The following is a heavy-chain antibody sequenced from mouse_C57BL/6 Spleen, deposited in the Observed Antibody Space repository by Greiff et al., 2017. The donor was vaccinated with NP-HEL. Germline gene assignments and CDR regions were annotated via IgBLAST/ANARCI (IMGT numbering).Heavy chain of an antibody. D-gene: IGHD1-1*01. J-gene: IGHJ2*01. V-gene: IGHV10-3*01. CDR2: IRSKSSNYAT. CDR3: VRGGGSSYGNYFDY. Sequence: GGGLVQPKGSLKLSCAASGFTFNTYAMPWVRQAPGKGLEWVARIRSKSSNYATYYADSVKDRFTISRDDSQSMLYLQMNNLKTEDTAMYYCVRGGGSSYGNYFDYWGQGTTLTVSS. CDR1: GFTFNTYA.